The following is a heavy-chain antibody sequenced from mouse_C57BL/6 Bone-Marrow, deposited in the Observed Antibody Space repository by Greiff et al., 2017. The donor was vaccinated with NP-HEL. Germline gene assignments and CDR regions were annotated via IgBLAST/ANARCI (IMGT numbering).Heavy chain of an antibody. CDR3: ASGSHYYAMDY. V-gene: IGHV1-64*01. J-gene: IGHJ4*01. CDR1: GYTFTSYW. CDR2: IHPNSGST. Sequence: QVQLQQSGAELVKPGASVKLSCKASGYTFTSYWMHWVKQRPGQGLEWIGMIHPNSGSTNYNEKFKSKATLTVDKSSSTAYMQLSSLTSEDSAVYYCASGSHYYAMDYWGQGTSVTVSS.